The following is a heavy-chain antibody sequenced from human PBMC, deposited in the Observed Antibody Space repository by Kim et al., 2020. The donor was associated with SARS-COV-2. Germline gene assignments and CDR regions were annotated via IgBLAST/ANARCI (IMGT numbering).Heavy chain of an antibody. CDR1: GFTFDDYA. J-gene: IGHJ6*03. V-gene: IGHV3-43*02. CDR2: ISGDGGST. D-gene: IGHD3-22*01. CDR3: AKSYDSSGYYSYYYYYMDV. Sequence: GGSLRLSCAASGFTFDDYAMHWVRQAPGKGLEWVSLISGDGGSTYYADSVKGRFTISRDNSKNSLYLQMNSLRTEDTALYYCAKSYDSSGYYSYYYYYMDVWGTGTPVTPSS.